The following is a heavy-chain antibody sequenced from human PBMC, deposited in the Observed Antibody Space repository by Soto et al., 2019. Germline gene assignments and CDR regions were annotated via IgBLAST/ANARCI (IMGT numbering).Heavy chain of an antibody. Sequence: QVQLAQSGAEVKKPGASVEVSCKASGYTFSSYSISWVRQAPGQGLEWIGRISAYNGNTNYAQRLEGRVSITSDTSTSTAYIELRSLRSDDTAVYYCARDMTAPDQSVVVPAACDYWGQGTLVTVPP. CDR2: ISAYNGNT. CDR3: ARDMTAPDQSVVVPAACDY. CDR1: GYTFSSYS. V-gene: IGHV1-18*04. D-gene: IGHD2-2*01. J-gene: IGHJ4*02.